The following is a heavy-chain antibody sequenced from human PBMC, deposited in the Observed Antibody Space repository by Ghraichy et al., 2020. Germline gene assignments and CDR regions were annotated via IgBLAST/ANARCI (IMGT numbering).Heavy chain of an antibody. D-gene: IGHD4-17*01. J-gene: IGHJ6*02. V-gene: IGHV4-61*01. Sequence: SETLSLTCTVSGGSVSSGSYYWSWIRQPPGKGLEWIGYIYYSGSTNYNPSLKSRVTISVDTSKNQFSLKLSSVTAADTAVYYCAREAYMTTVTTFLPYGMDVWGQGTTVTVSS. CDR3: AREAYMTTVTTFLPYGMDV. CDR1: GGSVSSGSYY. CDR2: IYYSGST.